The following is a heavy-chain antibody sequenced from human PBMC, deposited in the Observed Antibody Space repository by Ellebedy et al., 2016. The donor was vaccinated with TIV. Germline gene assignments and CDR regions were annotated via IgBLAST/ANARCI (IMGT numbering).Heavy chain of an antibody. CDR1: GFTFSSYW. CDR3: ARSRPSLYSSGPSFDY. V-gene: IGHV3-7*01. CDR2: IKQDGSEK. J-gene: IGHJ4*02. Sequence: GESLKISXAASGFTFSSYWMSWVSQATGKGLEWVANIKQDGSEKYYVDSVKGRFTISRDNAKNSLYLQMNSLRDEDTAVYYCARSRPSLYSSGPSFDYWGQGTLVTVSS. D-gene: IGHD6-19*01.